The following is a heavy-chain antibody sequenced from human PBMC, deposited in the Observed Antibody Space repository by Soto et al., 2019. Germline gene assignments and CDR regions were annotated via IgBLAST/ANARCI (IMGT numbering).Heavy chain of an antibody. CDR1: GGSISSSSYY. CDR2: IYYSGST. J-gene: IGHJ5*02. CDR3: ARYDYLRDWFDP. V-gene: IGHV4-39*01. D-gene: IGHD4-17*01. Sequence: QLLESGPGLVKPSETLSLTCTVSGGSISSSSYYWGWIRQPPGKGLEWIGSIYYSGSTYYNPSLKSRVTISVDTSKNQFSLKLSSVTAADTAVYYCARYDYLRDWFDPWGQGTLVTVSS.